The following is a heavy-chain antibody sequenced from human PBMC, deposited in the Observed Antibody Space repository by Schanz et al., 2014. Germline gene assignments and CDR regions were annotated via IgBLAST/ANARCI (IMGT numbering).Heavy chain of an antibody. CDR3: AKDDVRASGSYYDY. CDR2: IVGSGDST. Sequence: EVQLVESGGGLVQPGGSLRLSCAASGFTFSSYAMSWVRQAPGKGLEWVSHIVGSGDSTYYADSVKGRFTISRDNSKNTLYLQMNSLRAEDTAVYYCAKDDVRASGSYYDYWGQGTLVTVSS. CDR1: GFTFSSYA. V-gene: IGHV3-23*04. D-gene: IGHD3-10*01. J-gene: IGHJ4*02.